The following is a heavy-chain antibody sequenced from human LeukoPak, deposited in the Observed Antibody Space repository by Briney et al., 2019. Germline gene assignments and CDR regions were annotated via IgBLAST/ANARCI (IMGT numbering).Heavy chain of an antibody. V-gene: IGHV3-21*01. CDR2: ISSTSDYI. Sequence: GGSLRLSCAASGYTFSHYSVNWVRQAPGKGLEWVSSISSTSDYIYYADSVKGRFTISRDNTKSSLYLQMNSLRAEDTAVYYCSTAKFDNWGQGTLVTVSS. CDR1: GYTFSHYS. CDR3: STAKFDN. J-gene: IGHJ4*02.